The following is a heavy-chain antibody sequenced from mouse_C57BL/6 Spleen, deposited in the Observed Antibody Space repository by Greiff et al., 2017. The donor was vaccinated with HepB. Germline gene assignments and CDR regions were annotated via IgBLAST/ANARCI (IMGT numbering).Heavy chain of an antibody. D-gene: IGHD2-4*01. CDR3: ARNYDYDDYAMDY. V-gene: IGHV1-22*01. Sequence: EVQLQQSGPELVKPGASVKMSCKASGCTFTDYNMHWVKQSHGKSLEWIGYINPNNGGTSYNQKFKGKATLTVNKSSSTAYMELRSLTSEDSAVYYCARNYDYDDYAMDYWGQGTSVTVSS. J-gene: IGHJ4*01. CDR2: INPNNGGT. CDR1: GCTFTDYN.